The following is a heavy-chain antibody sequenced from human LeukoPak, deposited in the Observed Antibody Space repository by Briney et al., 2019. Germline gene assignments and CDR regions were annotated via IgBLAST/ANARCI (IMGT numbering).Heavy chain of an antibody. Sequence: GGSLRLSCAASGFIFRYSWLSWVRQAPGKGLEWVANIKEDGSEKYYVDSVKGRFTISRDNSKNTLYLQMNSLRAEDTAVYYCARDGGSYYPYFHYYYMDVWGKGTTVTVSS. J-gene: IGHJ6*03. V-gene: IGHV3-7*01. D-gene: IGHD1-26*01. CDR3: ARDGGSYYPYFHYYYMDV. CDR2: IKEDGSEK. CDR1: GFIFRYSW.